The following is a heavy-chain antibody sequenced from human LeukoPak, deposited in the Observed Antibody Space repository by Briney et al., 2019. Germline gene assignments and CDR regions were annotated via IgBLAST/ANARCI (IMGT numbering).Heavy chain of an antibody. J-gene: IGHJ4*02. CDR1: VFTFHDYA. Sequence: GGSLRLSCAVSVFTFHDYAMHWVRQAPARGREWVSGISWHCCSIGYADSVRGRFTISRDNDKHSLYLCMNSQRAEDGAVYFCARSLGGSSAYFDYLGEGGLVTVSS. CDR2: ISWHCCSI. CDR3: ARSLGGSSAYFDY. V-gene: IGHV3-9*01. D-gene: IGHD1-26*01.